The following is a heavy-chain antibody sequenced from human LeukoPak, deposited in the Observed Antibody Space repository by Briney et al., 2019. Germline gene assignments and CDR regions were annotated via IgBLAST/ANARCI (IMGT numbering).Heavy chain of an antibody. CDR3: ARDIVVVPAARVGKNWFDP. V-gene: IGHV4-34*01. J-gene: IGHJ5*02. CDR1: GGSFSGYY. Sequence: PSETLSLTCAVYGGSFSGYYWSWIRQPPGNGLEWIGEISHSGSTNYNPSLKSRVTISVDTSKNQFSLKLSSVTAADTAVYYCARDIVVVPAARVGKNWFDPWGQGTLVTVSS. D-gene: IGHD2-2*01. CDR2: ISHSGST.